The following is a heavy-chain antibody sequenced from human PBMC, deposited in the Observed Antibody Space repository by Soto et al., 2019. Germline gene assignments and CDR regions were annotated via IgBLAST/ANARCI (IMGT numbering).Heavy chain of an antibody. D-gene: IGHD3-16*01. J-gene: IGHJ4*02. CDR1: GYSISSGYD. Sequence: SETLSLTCAVSGYSISSGYDWGWIRQPPGKGLEGIGGIYHSGTTYYNPSLKSRVTISVDTSKNQFSLKPNSVTAADTAVYYCARRGGAGLDYWGQGTLVTVSS. V-gene: IGHV4-38-2*01. CDR2: IYHSGTT. CDR3: ARRGGAGLDY.